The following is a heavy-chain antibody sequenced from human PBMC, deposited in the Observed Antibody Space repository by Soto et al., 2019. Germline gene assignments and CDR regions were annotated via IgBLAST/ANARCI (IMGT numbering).Heavy chain of an antibody. CDR3: ARAAPSSIVVVPARRRNWFDP. CDR2: INHSGST. Sequence: PSETLSLTCAVYGGSFSGYYWSWIRQPPGKGLEWMGEINHSGSTNYNPSLKSRVTISVDTSKNQFSLKLSSVTAADTAVYYCARAAPSSIVVVPARRRNWFDPWGQGTLVTVSS. J-gene: IGHJ5*02. CDR1: GGSFSGYY. D-gene: IGHD2-2*01. V-gene: IGHV4-34*01.